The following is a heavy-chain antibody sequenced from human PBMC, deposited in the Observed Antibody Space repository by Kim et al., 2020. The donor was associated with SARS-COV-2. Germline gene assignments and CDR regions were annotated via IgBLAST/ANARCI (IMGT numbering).Heavy chain of an antibody. CDR1: GFTVNSNH. CDR2: IYRDGRP. D-gene: IGHD2-8*02. CDR3: VSGGPGPYFFDS. Sequence: GGSLRLSCAASGFTVNSNHMTWVRLAPGKGLEWLSFIYRDGRPYYADSVRERFTISRDNSKNTVFLQMNSLRVEDTAVYYCVSGGPGPYFFDSWGQGTLVTVSS. V-gene: IGHV3-66*01. J-gene: IGHJ4*02.